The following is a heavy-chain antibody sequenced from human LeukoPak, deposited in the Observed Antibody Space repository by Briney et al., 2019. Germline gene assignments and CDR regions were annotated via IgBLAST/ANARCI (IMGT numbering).Heavy chain of an antibody. D-gene: IGHD2-2*01. V-gene: IGHV4-30-2*01. Sequence: SQTLSLTCAVPGGSISSGGYSWSWIRQPPGKGLEWIGYIYHSGSTYYNPSLKSRVTISVDRSKNQFSLKLSSVTAADTAVYYCARDPVVPAAGAFDIWGQGTMVTVSS. CDR3: ARDPVVPAAGAFDI. J-gene: IGHJ3*02. CDR2: IYHSGST. CDR1: GGSISSGGYS.